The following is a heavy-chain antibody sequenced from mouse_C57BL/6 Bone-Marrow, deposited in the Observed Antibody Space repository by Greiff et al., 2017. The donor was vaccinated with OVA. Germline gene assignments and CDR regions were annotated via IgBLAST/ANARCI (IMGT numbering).Heavy chain of an antibody. Sequence: EVKLVESGPGLVKPSQSLSLTCSVTGYSITSGYYWNWIRQFPGNKLEWMGYISYDGSNNYNPSLKNRISITRDTSKNQFFLKLNSVTTEDTATYYCARQGSYDYDGSAWFAYWGQGTLVTVSA. D-gene: IGHD2-4*01. V-gene: IGHV3-6*01. CDR3: ARQGSYDYDGSAWFAY. CDR1: GYSITSGYY. J-gene: IGHJ3*01. CDR2: ISYDGSN.